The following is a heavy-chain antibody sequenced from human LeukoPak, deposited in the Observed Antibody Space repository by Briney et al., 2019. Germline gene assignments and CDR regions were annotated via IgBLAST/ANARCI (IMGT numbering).Heavy chain of an antibody. J-gene: IGHJ3*02. CDR3: ARDLWVTTVTTDAFDI. Sequence: SVKVSFKASGGTFSSYAISWVRQAPGQGLEWMGGIIPIFGTANYAQKFQGRVTITADESTSTAYMELSRLRSEDTAVYYCARDLWVTTVTTDAFDIWGQGTMVTVSS. CDR2: IIPIFGTA. CDR1: GGTFSSYA. D-gene: IGHD4-17*01. V-gene: IGHV1-69*01.